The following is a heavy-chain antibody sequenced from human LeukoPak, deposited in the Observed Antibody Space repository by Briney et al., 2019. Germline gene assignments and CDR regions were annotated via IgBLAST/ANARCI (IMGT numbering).Heavy chain of an antibody. CDR1: GGSISSHY. Sequence: SETLSLTCTVSGGSISSHYWSWIRQPPGKGLEWIGYIYYSGSTNYNPSLKSRVTISVDTSKNQFSLKLSSVTAADTAVYYCARVGPNYDSSGYYYGGPHDYWGQGTLVTVSS. D-gene: IGHD3-22*01. J-gene: IGHJ4*02. CDR2: IYYSGST. V-gene: IGHV4-59*11. CDR3: ARVGPNYDSSGYYYGGPHDY.